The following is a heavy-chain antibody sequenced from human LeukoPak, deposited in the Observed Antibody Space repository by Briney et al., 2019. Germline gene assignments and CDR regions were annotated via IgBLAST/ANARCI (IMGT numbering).Heavy chain of an antibody. CDR3: ARDRITMIVVGENYYYGMDV. J-gene: IGHJ6*02. Sequence: TSGTLSLTCAVSGGSITTRNFWSWVRQPPGKGLEWIAEMHHDGSANYNPSLKSRVSMSVDKSKNHFSLRLSSVTAADTAVYYCARDRITMIVVGENYYYGMDVWGQGTTVTVSS. D-gene: IGHD3-22*01. CDR1: GGSITTRNF. CDR2: MHHDGSA. V-gene: IGHV4-4*02.